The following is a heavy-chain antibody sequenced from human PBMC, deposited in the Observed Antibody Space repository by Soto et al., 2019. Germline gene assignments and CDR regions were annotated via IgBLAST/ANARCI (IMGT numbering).Heavy chain of an antibody. CDR2: ISGSGGST. J-gene: IGHJ3*02. D-gene: IGHD2-2*01. Sequence: GGSLRLSCAASGFTFSSYAMSWVRQAPGKGLEWVSAISGSGGSTYYADSVKGRFTISRDNSKNTLSLQMNSLRAEDTAVYYCAKSDCSSTSCLVVDIWGQGTMVTVSS. V-gene: IGHV3-23*01. CDR1: GFTFSSYA. CDR3: AKSDCSSTSCLVVDI.